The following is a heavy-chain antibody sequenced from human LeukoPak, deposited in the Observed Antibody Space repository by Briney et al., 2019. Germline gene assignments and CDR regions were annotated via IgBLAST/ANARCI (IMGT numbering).Heavy chain of an antibody. J-gene: IGHJ2*01. Sequence: PSETLSLTCAVSGGSISSYFWSWIRQTPGKGLEWIGCVHGSGYSDYNPSLKSRVIIALDTFQNQFSLRLSSVTAADTALYYCARHYGSWTDWFFDLWGRGTLVIVSS. V-gene: IGHV4-59*08. CDR3: ARHYGSWTDWFFDL. CDR2: VHGSGYS. CDR1: GGSISSYF. D-gene: IGHD6-19*01.